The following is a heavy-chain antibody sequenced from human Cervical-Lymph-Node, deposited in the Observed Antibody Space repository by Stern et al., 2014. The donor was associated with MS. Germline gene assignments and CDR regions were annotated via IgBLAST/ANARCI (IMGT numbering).Heavy chain of an antibody. V-gene: IGHV1-2*02. CDR2: INPKSGDT. J-gene: IGHJ4*02. CDR1: GYTFSDYY. CDR3: ACLYSSTWKSYFDY. D-gene: IGHD6-13*01. Sequence: VQLVESGAEVKTPGTSVKVSCKASGYTFSDYYMHWVRQAPGQGLEWMGWINPKSGDTKSVQKFQDRVTMTRDSSITTAYMELRGLRSDDTAIYYCACLYSSTWKSYFDYWGQGTLVTVSS.